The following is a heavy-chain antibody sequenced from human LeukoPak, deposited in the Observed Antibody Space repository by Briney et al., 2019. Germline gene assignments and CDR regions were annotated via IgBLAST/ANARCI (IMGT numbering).Heavy chain of an antibody. Sequence: SQTLSLTCTVSGGSISSGGYYWSWIRQHPGKGLEWIGYIYYSGSTYYNPSLKSRVTISVDTSKNQFSLKLGSVTAADTAVYYCARGEITMIVVVPPDYWGQGTLVTVSS. CDR1: GGSISSGGYY. V-gene: IGHV4-31*03. D-gene: IGHD3-22*01. CDR2: IYYSGST. CDR3: ARGEITMIVVVPPDY. J-gene: IGHJ4*02.